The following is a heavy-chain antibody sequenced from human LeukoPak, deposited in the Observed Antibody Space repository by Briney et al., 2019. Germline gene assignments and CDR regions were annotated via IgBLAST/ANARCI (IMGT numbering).Heavy chain of an antibody. CDR2: ISYDGSNK. Sequence: GGSLRLSCAASGFTVSSYAVHWVRQAPGKGLEWVSVISYDGSNKYYADSVRGRFTISRANSNNTLYLQMNSLRAEDTAVYYCARDRGHSYGPQYYFDYWGQGTLVTVSS. V-gene: IGHV3-30-3*01. CDR3: ARDRGHSYGPQYYFDY. D-gene: IGHD3-16*01. J-gene: IGHJ4*02. CDR1: GFTVSSYA.